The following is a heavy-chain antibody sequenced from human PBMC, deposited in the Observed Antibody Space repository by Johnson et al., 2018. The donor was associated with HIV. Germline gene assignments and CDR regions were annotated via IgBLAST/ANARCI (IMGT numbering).Heavy chain of an antibody. D-gene: IGHD3-10*01. J-gene: IGHJ3*02. V-gene: IGHV3-30*02. CDR1: GFTFSYHG. CDR2: IRYDGDNQ. Sequence: VQLVESGGGVVQPGESLRLSCRTFGFTFSYHGMHWVRQAPGKGLEWVAFIRYDGDNQYYGDFVKGRFTISRDNSKNTLYLQMNNLGPEDTAVYYCAKAELIRFGELNDGLDIWGQGTMVTVSS. CDR3: AKAELIRFGELNDGLDI.